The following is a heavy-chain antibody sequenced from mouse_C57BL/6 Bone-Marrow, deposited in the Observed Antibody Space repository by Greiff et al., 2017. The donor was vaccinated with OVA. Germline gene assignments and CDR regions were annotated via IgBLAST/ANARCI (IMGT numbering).Heavy chain of an antibody. J-gene: IGHJ4*01. Sequence: VQLQQSGAELVRPGTSVKMSCKASGYTFTNYWIGWAKQRPGHGLEWIGDIYPGGGYTNYNEKFKGKATLTADKSSSTAYMQFSSLTSEDSAIYYCARSAAQAHYYAMDYWGQGTSVTVSS. CDR2: IYPGGGYT. V-gene: IGHV1-63*01. D-gene: IGHD3-2*02. CDR3: ARSAAQAHYYAMDY. CDR1: GYTFTNYW.